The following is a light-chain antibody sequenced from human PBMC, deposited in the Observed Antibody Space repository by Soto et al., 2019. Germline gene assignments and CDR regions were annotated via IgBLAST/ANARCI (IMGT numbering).Light chain of an antibody. Sequence: EIVWTQSPATLSLSPGERATLSCRASQSVSSYLAWYQQNPGQAPSLLIYDASNRASGITARFSGSGSGTDFPLTISSLEPDDFAVYYCQQRSNWPRTFGQGTKLEIK. V-gene: IGKV3-11*01. CDR1: QSVSSY. CDR3: QQRSNWPRT. CDR2: DAS. J-gene: IGKJ2*01.